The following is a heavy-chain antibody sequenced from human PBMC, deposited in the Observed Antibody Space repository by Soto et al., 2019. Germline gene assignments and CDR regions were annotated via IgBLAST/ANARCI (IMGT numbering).Heavy chain of an antibody. D-gene: IGHD5-18*01. CDR3: AKDGGKDGYVGHWFDP. CDR1: GGTFSNYA. Sequence: QVQLLQSGAEVKKPGSSVKVSCKASGGTFSNYAITWVRQAPGQGLEWLGRIIPIFGSTNFAQKFQGRVTLTADESTTTVSMELSSLRSDDTAVYYCAKDGGKDGYVGHWFDPWGQGTLVTVSS. V-gene: IGHV1-69*15. CDR2: IIPIFGST. J-gene: IGHJ5*02.